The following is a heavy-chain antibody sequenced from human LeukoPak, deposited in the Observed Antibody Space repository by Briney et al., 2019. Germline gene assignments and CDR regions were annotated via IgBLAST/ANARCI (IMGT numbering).Heavy chain of an antibody. CDR2: IYHSGST. Sequence: SETLSLTCTVSGGSISSGGYYWSWIRQPPGKGLEWIGYIYHSGSTYYNPSLKSRVTISVDRSKNQFSLKLSSVTAADTAVYYCARDTRNLDPSTSPFDYWGQGTLVTVSS. V-gene: IGHV4-30-2*01. CDR1: GGSISSGGYY. J-gene: IGHJ4*02. CDR3: ARDTRNLDPSTSPFDY. D-gene: IGHD2-2*01.